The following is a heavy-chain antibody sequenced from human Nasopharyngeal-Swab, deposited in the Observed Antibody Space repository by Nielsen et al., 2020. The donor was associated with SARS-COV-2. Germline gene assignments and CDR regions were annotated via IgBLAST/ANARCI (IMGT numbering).Heavy chain of an antibody. J-gene: IGHJ6*03. CDR2: IRSKAYGGTT. CDR3: TGVIRIAVAGTLYYYYYYYMDV. V-gene: IGHV3-49*04. Sequence: GGSLRLSCTVSGFTFGDYAMCWVRQAPGKGLEWVGFIRSKAYGGTTEYAASVKGRFTISRDDSKSIAYLQMNSLKTEDTAVYYCTGVIRIAVAGTLYYYYYYYMDVWGKGTTVTVSS. D-gene: IGHD6-19*01. CDR1: GFTFGDYA.